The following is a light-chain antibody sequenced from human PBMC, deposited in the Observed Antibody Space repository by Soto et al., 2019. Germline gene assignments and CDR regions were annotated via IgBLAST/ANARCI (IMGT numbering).Light chain of an antibody. V-gene: IGKV1-5*01. CDR2: DAS. J-gene: IGKJ5*01. Sequence: DLQMTQSPSTLSGSLGESVTITCRASQTISSWLAWYQQKPGKAPKLLIYDASSFQTGVPSRFSGSGSATDFTLTISSLQPDDSATXYCQQGGTCGQGTRLEIK. CDR3: QQGGT. CDR1: QTISSW.